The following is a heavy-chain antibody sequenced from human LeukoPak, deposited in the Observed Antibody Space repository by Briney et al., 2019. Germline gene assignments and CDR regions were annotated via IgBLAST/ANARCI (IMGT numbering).Heavy chain of an antibody. Sequence: PGGSLRLSCAASGFTFSSYAMSWVRQAPGKGLEWVSAISGSGGSTYYADSVKGRFTISRDNSKNTLYLQMNSLRAEDTAIYYCAKDQPLSSSSEPDYWGQGTLVTVSS. CDR3: AKDQPLSSSSEPDY. CDR1: GFTFSSYA. D-gene: IGHD6-6*01. CDR2: ISGSGGST. V-gene: IGHV3-23*01. J-gene: IGHJ4*02.